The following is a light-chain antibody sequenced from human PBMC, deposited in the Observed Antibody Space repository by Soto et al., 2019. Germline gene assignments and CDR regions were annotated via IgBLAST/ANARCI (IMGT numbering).Light chain of an antibody. CDR1: QSISIW. J-gene: IGKJ1*01. V-gene: IGKV1-5*03. CDR2: KAS. CDR3: QQYNDYSWT. Sequence: DIQMTQSPSTLSASVGDRVAISCRASQSISIWLAWYQQKPGKAPKLLIYKASSLESGVPSRFSGSGSGTEFTLTIRSLQPDDFATYFCQQYNDYSWTFGQRTKVEIK.